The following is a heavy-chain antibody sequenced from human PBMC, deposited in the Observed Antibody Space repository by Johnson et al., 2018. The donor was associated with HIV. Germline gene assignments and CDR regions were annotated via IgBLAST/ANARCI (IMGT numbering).Heavy chain of an antibody. D-gene: IGHD5-24*01. CDR3: ARDDLRDTGAFDI. CDR1: GFSFSSYC. J-gene: IGHJ3*02. V-gene: IGHV3-23*01. CDR2: INWTGGST. Sequence: RLPCTGSGFSFSSYCLSWLRHAPGKGLEWVSGINWTGGSTYYADSVKGRFTISRDNSKNTLHLQMNSLRAEDTAVYYCARDDLRDTGAFDIWGQGTMVNVSS.